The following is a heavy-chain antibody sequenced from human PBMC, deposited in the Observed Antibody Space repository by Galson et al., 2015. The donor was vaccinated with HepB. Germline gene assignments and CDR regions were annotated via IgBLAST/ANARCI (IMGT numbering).Heavy chain of an antibody. V-gene: IGHV3-7*01. J-gene: IGHJ4*02. Sequence: SLRLSCAASGFTSSNYRLSWVRQAPGKGLEWLAMIKKDGSEENYLGSVRGRFTISRDNAKKSLYLQMNSLRAEDTAIYYCASLDTAMVTGGGYWGQGTLVTVSS. CDR3: ASLDTAMVTGGGY. D-gene: IGHD5-18*01. CDR1: GFTSSNYR. CDR2: IKKDGSEE.